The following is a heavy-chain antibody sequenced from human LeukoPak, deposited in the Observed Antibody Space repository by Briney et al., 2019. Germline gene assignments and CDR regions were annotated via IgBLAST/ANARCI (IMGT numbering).Heavy chain of an antibody. Sequence: ASVKVSCKASGYTFTSYGISWVRQAPGQGLEWMGWISAYNGNTNYAQKLQGRVTMTTDTSTSTAYMELRSLRSDDTAVYYCARDPYYDILTGYLPPDYWGQGTLVTVSS. CDR2: ISAYNGNT. J-gene: IGHJ4*02. D-gene: IGHD3-9*01. V-gene: IGHV1-18*01. CDR1: GYTFTSYG. CDR3: ARDPYYDILTGYLPPDY.